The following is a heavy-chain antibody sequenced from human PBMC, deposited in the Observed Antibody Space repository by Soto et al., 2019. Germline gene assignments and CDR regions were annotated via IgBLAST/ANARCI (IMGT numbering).Heavy chain of an antibody. V-gene: IGHV3-74*01. CDR3: ARVFDTYYFDL. J-gene: IGHJ4*02. CDR2: INSDGSST. CDR1: GFTFSSYW. D-gene: IGHD3-10*01. Sequence: GGSLRLSCAASGFTFSSYWMHWVRQAPGKGLVWVSRINSDGSSTSYADSVKGRFTISGDNSKNTVYLQMNSLRVEDTAVYYCARVFDTYYFDLWGQGTLVTVSS.